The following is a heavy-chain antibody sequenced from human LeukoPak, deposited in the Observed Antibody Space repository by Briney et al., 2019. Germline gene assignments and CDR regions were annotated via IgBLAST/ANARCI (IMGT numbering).Heavy chain of an antibody. V-gene: IGHV3-9*01. CDR2: ISWNSGSI. CDR1: GFTFDDYA. CDR3: AKDMGRFMAYADAFDI. Sequence: PGRSLRLSCAASGFTFDDYAMHWVRQAPGKGLEWVSGISWNSGSIGYADSVKGRFTISRDNAKNSLYLQMNSLRAEDTALYYCAKDMGRFMAYADAFDIWGQGTMVTVSS. D-gene: IGHD3-3*01. J-gene: IGHJ3*02.